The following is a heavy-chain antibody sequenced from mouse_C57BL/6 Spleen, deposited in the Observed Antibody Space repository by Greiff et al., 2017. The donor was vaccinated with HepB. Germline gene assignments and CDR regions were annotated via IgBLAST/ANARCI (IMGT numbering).Heavy chain of an antibody. CDR3: ARLKKIVTTYFDF. V-gene: IGHV1S81*02. Sequence: QVQLQQPGAELVKAGASVKMSCKASGYTFTSYWMHWVKQRLGQGLEWFAETNPTNGRTYYKEKFKSKATLTVDKSSSTAYMLLSSPTFEDSAVYDCARLKKIVTTYFDFCGQGTTLTVS. CDR2: TNPTNGRT. CDR1: GYTFTSYW. J-gene: IGHJ2*01. D-gene: IGHD2-5*01.